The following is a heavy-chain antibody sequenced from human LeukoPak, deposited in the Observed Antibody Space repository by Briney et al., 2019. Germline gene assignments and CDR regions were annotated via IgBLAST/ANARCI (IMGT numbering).Heavy chain of an antibody. CDR2: INHSGST. CDR1: GGSISSGGYS. Sequence: SQTLSLTCAVSGGSISSGGYSWSWTRQPPGKGLEWIGEINHSGSTNYNPSLKSRVTISVDTSKNQFSLKLSSVTAADTAVYYCARGATKSGGYPYYFDYWGQGTLVTVSS. CDR3: ARGATKSGGYPYYFDY. D-gene: IGHD3-22*01. J-gene: IGHJ4*02. V-gene: IGHV4-30-2*01.